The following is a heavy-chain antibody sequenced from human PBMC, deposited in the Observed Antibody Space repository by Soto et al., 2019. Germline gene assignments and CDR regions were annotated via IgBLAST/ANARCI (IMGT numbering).Heavy chain of an antibody. Sequence: SEILSLTCTVSGGSISSDDYYWRWIRQPPGKGLEWIGYIYYNGRTDYNPSLKSRVIISIDTSKNQFSLNLNSVSAADTAVYYCARDRSNSPDYFDYWGQGTLVTVS. J-gene: IGHJ4*02. CDR3: ARDRSNSPDYFDY. CDR1: GGSISSDDYY. CDR2: IYYNGRT. D-gene: IGHD6-6*01. V-gene: IGHV4-30-4*01.